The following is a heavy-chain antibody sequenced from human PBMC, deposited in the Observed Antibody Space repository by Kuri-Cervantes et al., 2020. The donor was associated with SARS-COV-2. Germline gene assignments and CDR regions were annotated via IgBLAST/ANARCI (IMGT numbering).Heavy chain of an antibody. Sequence: ASVKVSCKASGYTFTGYYMHWVRQAPGQGLEWMGWINPNSGGTNDAQKFQGWVTMTRDTSISTAYMELSRLRSDDTAVYYCAREPTGYSSTWYGFDPWGQGSLVTVSS. CDR2: INPNSGGT. D-gene: IGHD6-13*01. J-gene: IGHJ5*02. CDR1: GYTFTGYY. V-gene: IGHV1-2*04. CDR3: AREPTGYSSTWYGFDP.